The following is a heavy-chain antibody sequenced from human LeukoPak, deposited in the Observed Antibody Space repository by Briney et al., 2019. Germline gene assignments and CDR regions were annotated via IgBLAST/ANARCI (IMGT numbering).Heavy chain of an antibody. CDR3: AKDLGRGSFVDSGSDAFDI. CDR1: GFTFSDYY. Sequence: PGGSLRLSCAASGFTFSDYYMSWIRQAPGKGLEWVSYISSSGSTIYYADSVKGRFTISRDNSKNTLYLQMNSLRAEDTAVYYCAKDLGRGSFVDSGSDAFDIWGQGTMVTVSS. V-gene: IGHV3-11*04. J-gene: IGHJ3*02. D-gene: IGHD1-26*01. CDR2: ISSSGSTI.